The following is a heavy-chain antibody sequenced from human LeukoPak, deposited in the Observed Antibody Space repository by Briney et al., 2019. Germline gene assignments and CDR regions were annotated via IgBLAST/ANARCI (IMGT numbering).Heavy chain of an antibody. CDR2: ISAYNGNT. J-gene: IGHJ4*02. Sequence: ASVKVSCKASGYTFTSYGISWVRQAPGQGLEWMGWISAYNGNTNYAQKLQGRVTMTTDTSTSTAYMELRSLRSDDTAVYYCARALEWELLSPFDYWGQGTLVTVSS. CDR1: GYTFTSYG. CDR3: ARALEWELLSPFDY. V-gene: IGHV1-18*01. D-gene: IGHD1-26*01.